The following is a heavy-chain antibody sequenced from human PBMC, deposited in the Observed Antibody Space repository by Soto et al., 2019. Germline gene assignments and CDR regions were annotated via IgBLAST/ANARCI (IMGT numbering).Heavy chain of an antibody. D-gene: IGHD2-15*01. Sequence: QVQLVQSGAEVRKPGASVKVSCKASGYTISTSGMSWLRQAPGQGLEWMGWISTYNGDTNDAPKFQDRVTMTSDTSTSTVYMELRSLRSDDTAVYYCARAGAAPYYYYGMDVWGQGPRVTASS. V-gene: IGHV1-18*01. CDR3: ARAGAAPYYYYGMDV. J-gene: IGHJ6*02. CDR1: GYTISTSG. CDR2: ISTYNGDT.